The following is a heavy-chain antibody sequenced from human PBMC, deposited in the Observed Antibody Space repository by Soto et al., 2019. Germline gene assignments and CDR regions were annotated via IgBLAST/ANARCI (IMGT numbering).Heavy chain of an antibody. CDR1: GFTFSSYG. V-gene: IGHV3-30*18. D-gene: IGHD3-22*01. CDR3: AKDRHYYDSSGYPVD. CDR2: ISFDGSNK. J-gene: IGHJ4*02. Sequence: QVQLAESGGGVVQPGRSLRLSCAASGFTFSSYGMHWVRQAPGKGLDCVAGISFDGSNKYYADFVESRFTISRDNSKSTLYLELNSLRPEDTAVYYCAKDRHYYDSSGYPVDWGQGTLVTVSS.